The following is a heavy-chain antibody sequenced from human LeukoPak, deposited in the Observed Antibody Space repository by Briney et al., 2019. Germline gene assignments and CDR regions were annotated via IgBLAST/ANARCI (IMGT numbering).Heavy chain of an antibody. CDR3: ARVGGYSSSWSLGY. Sequence: SETLSLTCTASGGFISSYYWCWIRQPPGKGLEWIGFIYYTGSTTYNSSPKSRVTISVDTSKNQFSLKLSSVTPADTAVYYCARVGGYSSSWSLGYWGQGTLVTVSS. CDR1: GGFISSYY. CDR2: IYYTGST. V-gene: IGHV4-59*01. D-gene: IGHD6-19*01. J-gene: IGHJ4*02.